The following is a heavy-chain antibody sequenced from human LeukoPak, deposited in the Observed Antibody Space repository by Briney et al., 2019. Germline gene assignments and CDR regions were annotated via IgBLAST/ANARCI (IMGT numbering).Heavy chain of an antibody. V-gene: IGHV3-30-3*01. CDR2: ISYDGSNK. CDR3: ARNYFDY. J-gene: IGHJ4*02. CDR1: GFTFSSYA. Sequence: PGGSLRLSCAAFGFTFSSYAMHWVRQAPGKGLEWVAVISYDGSNKYYADSVKGRFTISRDNSKNTLYLQMNSLRAEDTAVYYCARNYFDYWGQGTLVTVSS.